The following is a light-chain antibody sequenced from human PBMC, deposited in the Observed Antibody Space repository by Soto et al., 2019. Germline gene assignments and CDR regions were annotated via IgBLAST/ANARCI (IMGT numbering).Light chain of an antibody. CDR2: GAS. CDR1: QSVSSSY. Sequence: EIVLTQSPGTLSLSPGERATLSCRASQSVSSSYLAWYQQKPGQAPRLLIYGASSRATGIPDRFSGSGSGTDFTLTISILEPEDFAVYYCQQYCSVYTFGQGTKLEIK. V-gene: IGKV3-20*01. J-gene: IGKJ2*01. CDR3: QQYCSVYT.